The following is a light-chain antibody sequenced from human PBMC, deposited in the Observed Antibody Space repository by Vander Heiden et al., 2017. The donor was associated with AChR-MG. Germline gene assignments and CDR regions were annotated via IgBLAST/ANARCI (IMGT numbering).Light chain of an antibody. CDR2: WAS. CDR3: QQYDSTPPWT. V-gene: IGKV4-1*01. J-gene: IGKJ1*01. Sequence: DIVMTQSPDSLAVSLVERATINCKSSQSVLYSSNNKNYLAWYQQKPGQPPKLLIYWASTRESGVPDRFSGSGYGTDFTLTISSLQAEDVAVYYCQQYDSTPPWTFGQGTKVEIK. CDR1: QSVLYSSNNKNY.